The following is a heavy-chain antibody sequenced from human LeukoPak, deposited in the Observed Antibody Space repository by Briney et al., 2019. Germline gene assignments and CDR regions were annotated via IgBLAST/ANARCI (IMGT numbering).Heavy chain of an antibody. CDR3: ARVPGGGTAAN. D-gene: IGHD1-7*01. CDR1: GGSINSYY. V-gene: IGHV4-59*01. CDR2: IYYSGST. J-gene: IGHJ3*01. Sequence: PSETLSLTCTVSGGSINSYYWSWIRQPPGKGLEWIGYIYYSGSTNYNPSLKSRVTISRDTSKNQFSLKLSSVTAADTAVYYCARVPGGGTAANWGQGTMVTVSS.